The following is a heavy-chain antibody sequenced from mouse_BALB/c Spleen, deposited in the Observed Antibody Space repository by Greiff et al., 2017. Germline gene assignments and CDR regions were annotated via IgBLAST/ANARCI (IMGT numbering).Heavy chain of an antibody. CDR3: ARRGYDRGYFDY. CDR1: GYTFTSYW. Sequence: VQLQQPGAELARPGASAKLSCKASGYTFTSYWMQWVKQRPGQGLEWIGAIYPGDGDTRYTQKFKGKATLTADKSSSTAYMQLSSLASEDSAVYYCARRGYDRGYFDYWGQGTTLTVAS. CDR2: IYPGDGDT. J-gene: IGHJ2*01. V-gene: IGHV1-87*01. D-gene: IGHD2-3*01.